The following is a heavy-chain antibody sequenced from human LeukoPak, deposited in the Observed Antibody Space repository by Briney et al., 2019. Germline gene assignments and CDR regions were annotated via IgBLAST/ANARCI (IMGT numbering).Heavy chain of an antibody. CDR2: IYYSGST. Sequence: SETLSLTCTVSGGSISSYYWSWIRQPPGKGLEWIGYIYYSGSTNYNPSLKSRVTISVDTSKNQFSLKLSSVTAADTAVYYCVREGTKVTHFDYWGQGTLVTVSS. CDR3: VREGTKVTHFDY. J-gene: IGHJ4*02. V-gene: IGHV4-59*01. D-gene: IGHD4-17*01. CDR1: GGSISSYY.